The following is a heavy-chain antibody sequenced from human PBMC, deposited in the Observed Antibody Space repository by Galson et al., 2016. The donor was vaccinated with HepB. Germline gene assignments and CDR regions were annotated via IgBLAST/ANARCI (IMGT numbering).Heavy chain of an antibody. CDR3: ARNLGEAGSDH. D-gene: IGHD3-16*01. J-gene: IGHJ4*02. CDR2: IIPSFGTA. CDR1: GGAFSSYA. V-gene: IGHV1-69*13. Sequence: SVKVSCRASGGAFSSYALSWVRQAPGQGLEWVGGIIPSFGTAHYAQKFQGRVTIRADESTFTVYMELGSLRPEDTAVYYCARNLGEAGSDHWGRGTLVIVSS.